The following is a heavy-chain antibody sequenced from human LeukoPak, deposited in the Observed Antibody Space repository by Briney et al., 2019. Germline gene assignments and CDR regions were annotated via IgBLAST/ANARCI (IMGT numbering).Heavy chain of an antibody. Sequence: GGSLRLSCAASGFTFSSYSMNWVRQAPGKGVEWVSSISSSSRYIYYEDSVKGRFTISRDNAKNSLYLQMNSLRAEDTAVYYCARGGELWSRVPDYWGQGTLVTVSS. V-gene: IGHV3-21*01. J-gene: IGHJ4*02. CDR3: ARGGELWSRVPDY. D-gene: IGHD3-16*01. CDR1: GFTFSSYS. CDR2: ISSSSRYI.